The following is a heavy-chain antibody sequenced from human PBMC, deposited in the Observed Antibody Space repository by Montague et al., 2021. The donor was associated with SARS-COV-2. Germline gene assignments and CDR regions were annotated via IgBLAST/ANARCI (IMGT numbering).Heavy chain of an antibody. J-gene: IGHJ4*02. Sequence: SETLSLTCTVSGGSISRYYWSWIRQPPGKGLEWIGYIYYSGSSNYNPSLKSRVTISIDTSKNQFSLNLNSVTAADGAVYYCASPGGYCSGGSCYYVYWGQGTLVTVSS. CDR1: GGSISRYY. CDR3: ASPGGYCSGGSCYYVY. D-gene: IGHD2-15*01. CDR2: IYYSGSS. V-gene: IGHV4-59*01.